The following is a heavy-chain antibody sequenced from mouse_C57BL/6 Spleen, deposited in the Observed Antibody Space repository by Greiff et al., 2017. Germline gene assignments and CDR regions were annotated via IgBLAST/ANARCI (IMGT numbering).Heavy chain of an antibody. Sequence: EVHLVESGGGLVKPGGSLKLSCAASGFTFSDYGMHWVRQAPEKGLEWVAYISSGSSTIYYADTVKGRFTISRDNAKNTLFLQMTSLRSEDTAMYYCARDDYGYYVDYWGQGTTLTVSS. V-gene: IGHV5-17*01. CDR1: GFTFSDYG. CDR2: ISSGSSTI. D-gene: IGHD2-4*01. CDR3: ARDDYGYYVDY. J-gene: IGHJ2*01.